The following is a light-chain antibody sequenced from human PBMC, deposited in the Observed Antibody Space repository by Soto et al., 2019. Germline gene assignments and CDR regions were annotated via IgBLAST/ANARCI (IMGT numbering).Light chain of an antibody. CDR3: QQSYSAPPLT. V-gene: IGKV1-39*01. CDR2: GAS. CDR1: QNIDIF. Sequence: DIQMTQSPSSLSESVGDRVTITCRASQNIDIFLNWYHQKPGRAPNLLIYGASTLQNGVPSRFSGSGSGTDFSLTISSLQPEDFGTYYCQQSYSAPPLTFGAGTKVDIK. J-gene: IGKJ4*01.